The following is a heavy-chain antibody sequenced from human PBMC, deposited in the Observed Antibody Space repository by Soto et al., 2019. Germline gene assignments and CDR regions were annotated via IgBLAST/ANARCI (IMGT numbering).Heavy chain of an antibody. CDR2: ISGSGGST. Sequence: EVQLLESGGGLVQPGGSLRLSCAASGFTFSSYAMSWVRQAPGKGLEWVSAISGSGGSTYYADSVKGLFTISRDNSKNTLYLQMNSLRAEDTAVYYCASNIAAAGIYYFDYWGQGTLVTVSS. CDR3: ASNIAAAGIYYFDY. J-gene: IGHJ4*02. CDR1: GFTFSSYA. D-gene: IGHD6-13*01. V-gene: IGHV3-23*01.